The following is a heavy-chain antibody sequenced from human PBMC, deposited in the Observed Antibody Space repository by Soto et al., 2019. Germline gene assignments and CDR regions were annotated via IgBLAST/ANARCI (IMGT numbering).Heavy chain of an antibody. CDR2: ISVYTGNT. CDR1: GYTFTSYG. Sequence: QVQLVQSGAEVKKPGASVKVSCKASGYTFTSYGISWVRQAPGQGLEWMGRISVYTGNTNYAQKHQCRVTMTPDTTTSTAYMELRSLRSDDAAVYYCARVVGALGHWFDPWGQGTLVTVSS. CDR3: ARVVGALGHWFDP. V-gene: IGHV1-18*01. J-gene: IGHJ5*02. D-gene: IGHD1-26*01.